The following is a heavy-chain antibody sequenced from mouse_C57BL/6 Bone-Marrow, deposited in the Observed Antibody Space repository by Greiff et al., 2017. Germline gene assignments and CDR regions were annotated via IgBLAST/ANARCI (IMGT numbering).Heavy chain of an antibody. CDR2: IDPENGNT. CDR1: GFNIQNYY. J-gene: IGHJ4*01. Sequence: VQLRQSVAALVKPGASVKLSCTASGFNIQNYYMHWVKQRPEQGLEWIGRIDPENGNTKYGPKFQGKATITADTSSNTAYLQLSSLTSEYTAIYYCAAYAMDDWGQGTSVTVSS. CDR3: AAYAMDD. V-gene: IGHV14-3*01.